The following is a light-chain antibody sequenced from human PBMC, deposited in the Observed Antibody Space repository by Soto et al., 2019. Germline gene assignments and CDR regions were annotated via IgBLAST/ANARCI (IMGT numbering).Light chain of an antibody. J-gene: IGKJ4*01. CDR2: AAS. Sequence: DIQMTQSPSSLSASVGDRVTITVRASQSISSYLNWYQQKPGKAPKLLIYAASSLQSGVPSRFSGSGSGTDFTLTISSLQPEDFATYYCQQSYSTPNFGGGTKVDIK. V-gene: IGKV1-39*01. CDR3: QQSYSTPN. CDR1: QSISSY.